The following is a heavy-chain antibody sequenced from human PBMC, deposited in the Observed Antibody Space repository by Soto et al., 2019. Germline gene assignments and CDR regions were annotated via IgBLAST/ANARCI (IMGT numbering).Heavy chain of an antibody. J-gene: IGHJ4*02. Sequence: ASVKVSCKASGYTFTSYDINWVRQATGQGLEWMGWMNPNSGNTGYAQKFQGRVTMTRNTSMNSVYLQMNSLKTEDTAVYYCARGPDTSTDYYGPFEYWGQGILVTVSS. CDR2: MNPNSGNT. V-gene: IGHV1-8*01. D-gene: IGHD3-9*01. CDR3: ARGPDTSTDYYGPFEY. CDR1: GYTFTSYD.